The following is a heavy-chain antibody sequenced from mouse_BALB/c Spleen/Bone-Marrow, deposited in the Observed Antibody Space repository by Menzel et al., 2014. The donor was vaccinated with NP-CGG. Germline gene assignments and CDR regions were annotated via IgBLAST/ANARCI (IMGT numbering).Heavy chain of an antibody. Sequence: LEESGALVKISCKASGYTFTSYDINWVKQRPGQGLEWIGWIYPGDGSTKYNEKFKGKATLTADKSSSTAYMQLSSLTSENSAVYFCARSGDSSGYGFAYWGQGTLVTVSA. J-gene: IGHJ3*01. CDR3: ARSGDSSGYGFAY. CDR2: IYPGDGST. CDR1: GYTFTSYD. V-gene: IGHV1S33*01. D-gene: IGHD3-2*01.